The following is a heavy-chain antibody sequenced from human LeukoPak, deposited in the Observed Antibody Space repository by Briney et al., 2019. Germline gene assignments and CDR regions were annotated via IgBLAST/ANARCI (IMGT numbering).Heavy chain of an antibody. D-gene: IGHD3-10*01. Sequence: APVKVSCKTSGYTFANYDINWVRQATGQGLEWMGWMNPNSGNTGFAQNFQGRLTMTRDTSISTAYMDLSSLRSEDTAVYFCVRGGTLVRGVTLLSGMDVWGQGTTVTVSS. CDR1: GYTFANYD. V-gene: IGHV1-8*01. J-gene: IGHJ6*02. CDR3: VRGGTLVRGVTLLSGMDV. CDR2: MNPNSGNT.